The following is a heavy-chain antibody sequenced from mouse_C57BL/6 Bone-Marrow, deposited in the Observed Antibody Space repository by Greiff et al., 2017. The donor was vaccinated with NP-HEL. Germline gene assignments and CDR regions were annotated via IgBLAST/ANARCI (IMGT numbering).Heavy chain of an antibody. Sequence: VQLQQSGPELVKPGASVKISCKASGYAFSSSWMNWVKQRPGKGLEWIGRIYPGDGDTNYNGKFKGKATLTADKSSSTAYMQLSSLTSEDSAVYFCASPAQATGFAYWGQGTLVPVSA. V-gene: IGHV1-82*01. D-gene: IGHD3-2*02. CDR1: GYAFSSSW. J-gene: IGHJ3*01. CDR3: ASPAQATGFAY. CDR2: IYPGDGDT.